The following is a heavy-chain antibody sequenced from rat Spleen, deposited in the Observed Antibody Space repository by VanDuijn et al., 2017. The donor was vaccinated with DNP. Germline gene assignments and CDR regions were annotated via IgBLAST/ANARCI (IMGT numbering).Heavy chain of an antibody. J-gene: IGHJ3*01. CDR3: ATDEYYGPFAY. D-gene: IGHD1-6*01. V-gene: IGHV5-7*01. CDR1: GFTFDSFD. Sequence: EVQVVESGGGLLQPGRSMKLSCAASGFTFDSFDMAWVRQAPKKGLEWVATITSDGSSTFYRDSVKGRFTLSRDNAKSTLYLQMDSLRSDDTATYYCATDEYYGPFAYWGQGTLVTVSS. CDR2: ITSDGSST.